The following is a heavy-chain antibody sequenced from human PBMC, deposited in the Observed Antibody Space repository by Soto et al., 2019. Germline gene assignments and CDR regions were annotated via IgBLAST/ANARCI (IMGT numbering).Heavy chain of an antibody. CDR1: GFTFINYA. V-gene: IGHV3-23*01. CDR2: ISGGGDRT. CDR3: ARKVLGSTSRPDWWYFEL. Sequence: EVQLLESGGGLVQPGGSLRLSCVGSGFTFINYAMNWVRQTPGKGLEWVSGISGGGDRTFDADSVKGRFTISRDNSENTVNLQMNSLRADDTAVYYCARKVLGSTSRPDWWYFELWGRGTLVTVSS. D-gene: IGHD2-2*01. J-gene: IGHJ2*01.